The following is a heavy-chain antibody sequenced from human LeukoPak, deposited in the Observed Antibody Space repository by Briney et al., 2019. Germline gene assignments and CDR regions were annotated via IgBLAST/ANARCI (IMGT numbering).Heavy chain of an antibody. Sequence: PSESLSLTCAVSGYSISSGYFWCWLRQPPGERLGWIGSIHHSGSTYYNPSLKSRVTISVDTSKNQFSLKLTSVTAADTAVYYCARLPRLPHFDYWGQGALVTVSS. CDR3: ARLPRLPHFDY. CDR1: GYSISSGYF. D-gene: IGHD6-25*01. J-gene: IGHJ4*02. V-gene: IGHV4-38-2*01. CDR2: IHHSGST.